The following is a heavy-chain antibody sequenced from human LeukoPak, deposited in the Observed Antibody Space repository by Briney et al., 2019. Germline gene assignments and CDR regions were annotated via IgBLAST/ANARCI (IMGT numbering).Heavy chain of an antibody. Sequence: GGSLRLSCAASGFTFSNYAMSWVRQAPGKGLEWVSAISYSGATTYYADSVKGRFTISRDNSKNTLSLQMNSLRAEDTAVYYCARASWVSSTDAVRWGQGTLVTVSS. CDR1: GFTFSNYA. CDR2: ISYSGATT. CDR3: ARASWVSSTDAVR. D-gene: IGHD3-16*01. J-gene: IGHJ4*02. V-gene: IGHV3-23*01.